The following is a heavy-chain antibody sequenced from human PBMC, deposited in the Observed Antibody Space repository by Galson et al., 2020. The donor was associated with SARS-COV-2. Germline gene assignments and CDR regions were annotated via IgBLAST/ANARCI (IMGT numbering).Heavy chain of an antibody. D-gene: IGHD2-15*01. J-gene: IGHJ4*02. Sequence: SETLSLTCTISGASISDYYWSWVRQYPAKTREWLGYVYYNGANWYNPSVNSRLTMSLDTSMNRVSLKLRSVTAADTALYYCARRDINTWYLDDWGQGILVTVSA. CDR3: ARRDINTWYLDD. CDR1: GASISDYY. CDR2: VYYNGAN. V-gene: IGHV4-59*01.